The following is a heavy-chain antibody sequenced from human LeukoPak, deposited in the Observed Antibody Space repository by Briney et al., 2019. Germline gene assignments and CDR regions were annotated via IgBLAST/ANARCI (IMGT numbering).Heavy chain of an antibody. CDR3: ARHEIVGPRKSSDY. V-gene: IGHV4-4*09. J-gene: IGHJ4*02. CDR1: GGSISSYC. CDR2: ICASGNT. Sequence: PSETLSLTCTVSGGSISSYCWSWIRQPPGKGLEWIGYICASGNTNYNPSLKSRGTISVDTSKNQFSLKLSSVTAADTAVYYCARHEIVGPRKSSDYWGQGTLVTVSS. D-gene: IGHD1-26*01.